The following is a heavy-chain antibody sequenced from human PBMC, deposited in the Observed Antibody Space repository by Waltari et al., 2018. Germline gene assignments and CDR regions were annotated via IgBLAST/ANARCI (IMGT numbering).Heavy chain of an antibody. CDR1: GYTFTSYG. J-gene: IGHJ6*02. CDR3: AREGTPYYYGMDV. Sequence: QVQLVQSGAEVKKPGASVKVSCKASGYTFTSYGISWVRQAPGKGLGGMGWAQASKGKTKQDTRTPGKVNMATDTSTSTAYMELRSLRSDDTAVYDCAREGTPYYYGMDVWGQGTTVTVSS. D-gene: IGHD2-15*01. V-gene: IGHV1-18*01. CDR2: AQASKGKT.